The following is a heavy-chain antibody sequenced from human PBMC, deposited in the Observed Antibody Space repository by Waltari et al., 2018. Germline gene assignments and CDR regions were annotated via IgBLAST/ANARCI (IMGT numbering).Heavy chain of an antibody. CDR1: GGSFSGYY. J-gene: IGHJ4*02. Sequence: QVQLQESGPGLVKPSETLSLTCAVSGGSFSGYYWGWIRQPPGKGLEWIGYISGSSGSTDYNPSLTSRVTISRDTSKNQFSLKLSSVTAADTAVYYCARTPRYSNYAPTFDYWGQGVLVTVSS. V-gene: IGHV4-59*12. D-gene: IGHD4-4*01. CDR3: ARTPRYSNYAPTFDY. CDR2: ISGSSGST.